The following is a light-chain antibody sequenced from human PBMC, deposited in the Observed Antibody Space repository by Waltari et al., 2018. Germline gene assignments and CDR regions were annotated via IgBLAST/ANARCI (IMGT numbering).Light chain of an antibody. CDR3: QQCNSVPYT. Sequence: DIQMTQSPSTLSACVGDRVTITCRASQNINSWLAWYQQKPGKAPKLLIYKASSLESGVPSRFSGSGSGTEFTLTITSLQPDDFVTYYCQQCNSVPYTFGQGTNLEIK. V-gene: IGKV1-5*03. CDR1: QNINSW. J-gene: IGKJ2*01. CDR2: KAS.